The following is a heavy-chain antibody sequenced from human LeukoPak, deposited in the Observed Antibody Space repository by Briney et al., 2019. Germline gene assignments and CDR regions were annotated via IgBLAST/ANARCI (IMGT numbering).Heavy chain of an antibody. Sequence: ASVKVSCKASGYTFTSYGISWVRQAPGQGLEWMGWINPNSGGTNYAQKFQGRVTMTRDTSTSTVYMELGSLKSEDTAVYYCARVRDGYNDAYDIWGQGTMVTVSS. CDR2: INPNSGGT. J-gene: IGHJ3*02. V-gene: IGHV1-18*01. D-gene: IGHD5-24*01. CDR1: GYTFTSYG. CDR3: ARVRDGYNDAYDI.